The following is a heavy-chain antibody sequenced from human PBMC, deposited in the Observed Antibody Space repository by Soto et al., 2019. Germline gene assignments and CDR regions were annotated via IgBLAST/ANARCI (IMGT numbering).Heavy chain of an antibody. Sequence: ASVKVSCKASGYTFGHFYITWVRQAPGQGLEWMGAISPHNRNTNYAEKFRGRVTMTTDTSTTTAYMELRSLRSDDTAVYYCARHEGGYDILNGYYKAHHPDQCGQVALITVYS. CDR2: ISPHNRNT. CDR3: ARHEGGYDILNGYYKAHHPDQ. V-gene: IGHV1-18*01. J-gene: IGHJ5*02. D-gene: IGHD3-9*01. CDR1: GYTFGHFY.